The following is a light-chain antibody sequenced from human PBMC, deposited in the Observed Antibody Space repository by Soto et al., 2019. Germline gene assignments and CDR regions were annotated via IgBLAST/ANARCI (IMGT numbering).Light chain of an antibody. J-gene: IGKJ1*01. Sequence: EVVLTQSPGTLSLSPRERATLSCRASQSVSNNYLAWYQHKPGQAPRLLIYGAFNRAPSIPDRFSGSGSGPNFTLTISRLEPEDFAVYYCQQYAASPRTFGQGTLVEVK. CDR2: GAF. V-gene: IGKV3-20*01. CDR3: QQYAASPRT. CDR1: QSVSNNY.